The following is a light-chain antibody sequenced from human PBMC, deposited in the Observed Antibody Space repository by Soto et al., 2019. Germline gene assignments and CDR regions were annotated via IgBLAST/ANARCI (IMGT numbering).Light chain of an antibody. J-gene: IGKJ5*01. CDR2: DVS. Sequence: EILMTQSPATLSVSPGERVTLSCRAGQGVTTNFAWYQQKSGQSPRLLIYDVSSRATGVPSRFSGTGSETDFTLTISGLQSEDSAIYFCRQYNNWPFSFGQGTRLEIK. CDR1: QGVTTN. CDR3: RQYNNWPFS. V-gene: IGKV3-15*01.